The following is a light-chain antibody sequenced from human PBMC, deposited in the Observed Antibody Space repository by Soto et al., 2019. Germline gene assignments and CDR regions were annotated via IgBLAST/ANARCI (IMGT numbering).Light chain of an antibody. CDR3: SSYTSSSTL. V-gene: IGLV2-14*01. Sequence: QSALTQPASVSGSPGQSITFSCTGTSSDVGAYNYVSWYQQHPGKAPKLMIYEVSNRPSGVSNRFSGSKSGNTASLTISGLQAEDEADYYCSSYTSSSTLFGTGTKVTVL. CDR1: SSDVGAYNY. CDR2: EVS. J-gene: IGLJ1*01.